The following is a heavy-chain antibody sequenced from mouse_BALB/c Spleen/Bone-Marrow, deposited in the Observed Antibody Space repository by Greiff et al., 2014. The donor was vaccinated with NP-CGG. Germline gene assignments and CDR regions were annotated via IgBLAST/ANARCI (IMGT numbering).Heavy chain of an antibody. CDR2: ISSGGSYT. Sequence: EVKLEESGGDLVKPGGSLKLSCAASGFTFSTYGMSWVRQTPDKRLEWVATISSGGSYTYYPDSVKGRFTISRDNAKNTLYLQMSSLKSEDTAMYYCARQGGYFDHWGQGTTLTVSS. J-gene: IGHJ2*01. V-gene: IGHV5-6*02. CDR1: GFTFSTYG. CDR3: ARQGGYFDH.